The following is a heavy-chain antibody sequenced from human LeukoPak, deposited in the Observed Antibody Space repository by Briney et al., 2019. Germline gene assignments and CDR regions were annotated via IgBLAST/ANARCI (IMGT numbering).Heavy chain of an antibody. V-gene: IGHV3-13*01. CDR1: GFTFSSYD. CDR3: ARDLRGYYGMDV. J-gene: IGHJ6*02. Sequence: GGSLRLSCAASGFTFSSYDMHWVGQATGKGLEWVSAIGTAGDTYYPGSVKGRFTISRENAKNSLYLQMNSLRAEDTAVYYCARDLRGYYGMDVWGQGTTVTVSS. CDR2: IGTAGDT.